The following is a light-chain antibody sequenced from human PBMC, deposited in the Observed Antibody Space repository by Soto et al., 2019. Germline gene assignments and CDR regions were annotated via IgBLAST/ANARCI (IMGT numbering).Light chain of an antibody. CDR1: QGIRND. CDR2: ASS. V-gene: IGKV1-6*01. J-gene: IGKJ1*01. Sequence: AIRMTQSPSSLSASTGDRVTITCRASQGIRNDLAWYQQKAGKAPKLLIFASSNLQSGVPSRFSGSGSGTDFTLTISRLQPEDFATYYCLQLYNFSWTFGQGTKVEMK. CDR3: LQLYNFSWT.